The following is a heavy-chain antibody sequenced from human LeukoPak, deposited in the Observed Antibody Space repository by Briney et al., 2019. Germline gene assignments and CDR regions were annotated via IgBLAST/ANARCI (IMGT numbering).Heavy chain of an antibody. J-gene: IGHJ6*02. CDR1: GFTFTKYW. D-gene: IGHD2-15*01. Sequence: GDSLRLSCAASGFTFTKYWMTWVRQAPGKGLEWVGNIKQDGSDKNYMDSVKGRFTISRDNSKNTLYLQMNSLRAEDTAVYYCANPIQYCSGGSCYSHYYYGMDVWGQGTMVTVSS. V-gene: IGHV3-7*03. CDR3: ANPIQYCSGGSCYSHYYYGMDV. CDR2: IKQDGSDK.